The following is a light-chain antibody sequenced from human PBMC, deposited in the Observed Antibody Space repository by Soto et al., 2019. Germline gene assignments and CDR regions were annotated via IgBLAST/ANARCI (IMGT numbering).Light chain of an antibody. CDR1: QSVSSNY. Sequence: EIVLTQSPGTLSLSPGERATLSCRASQSVSSNYLAWYQQKPGQAPRLLIYDASARAPGIPDRFSGSGSATDFALTISRLEPEDFAVYYCQQYGSSHTFGQGTNLEIK. CDR3: QQYGSSHT. J-gene: IGKJ2*01. CDR2: DAS. V-gene: IGKV3-20*01.